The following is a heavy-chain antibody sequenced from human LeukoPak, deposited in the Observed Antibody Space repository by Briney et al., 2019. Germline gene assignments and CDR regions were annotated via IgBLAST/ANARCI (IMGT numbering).Heavy chain of an antibody. CDR3: ARRLLWFGANWFDP. CDR2: IKKDGREK. Sequence: GGSLRLSCAASGFTFSSYWMSWVRQAPGKGREWVANIKKDGREKYYVDSGKGRSTISRDNAKNSLYLQMNSLRAEDTAVYYCARRLLWFGANWFDPWGQGTLVTVSS. V-gene: IGHV3-7*01. D-gene: IGHD3-10*01. CDR1: GFTFSSYW. J-gene: IGHJ5*02.